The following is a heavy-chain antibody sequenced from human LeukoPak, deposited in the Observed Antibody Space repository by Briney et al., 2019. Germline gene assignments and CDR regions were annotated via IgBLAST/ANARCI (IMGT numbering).Heavy chain of an antibody. D-gene: IGHD3-10*01. V-gene: IGHV3-21*01. CDR2: ISSSSSYI. Sequence: GGSLRLSCAASGFTFSSYSMNWVRQAPGKGLEWVSSISSSSSYIYYADSVKGRFTISRDNAKNSLYLQMNSLRAEDTAVYFCAKAFSLYYYGSGGPSNWFDPWGQGTLVTVFS. CDR3: AKAFSLYYYGSGGPSNWFDP. J-gene: IGHJ5*02. CDR1: GFTFSSYS.